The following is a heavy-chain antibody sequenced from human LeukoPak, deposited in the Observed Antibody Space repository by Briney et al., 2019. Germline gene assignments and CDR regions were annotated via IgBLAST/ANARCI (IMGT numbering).Heavy chain of an antibody. CDR3: ARWGNDYSQFDS. V-gene: IGHV3-23*01. Sequence: GGSLRLSCAASGFIFNNYAMTWVRQAPGKGLEWVSVVSGSGDNTNYADSVKGRFTISRDNSKNTLFLQMNNLRTEDTAVYFCARWGNDYSQFDSWGQGTLVTVS. CDR1: GFIFNNYA. CDR2: VSGSGDNT. D-gene: IGHD4-11*01. J-gene: IGHJ4*02.